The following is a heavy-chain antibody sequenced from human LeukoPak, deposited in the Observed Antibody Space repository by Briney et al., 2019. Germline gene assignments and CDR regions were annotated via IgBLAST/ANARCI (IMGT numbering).Heavy chain of an antibody. CDR1: GLTISNNY. CDR2: IYSGGST. Sequence: SGGSLRLSCTASGLTISNNYMIWVRQAPGKGLEGVSVIYSGGSTDYNDSVKGRFTISRDNSKSTRYLQMDSLRVEDTAVYYCASRTHGDYGVLDYWGHGKLGSVSS. J-gene: IGHJ4*03. CDR3: ASRTHGDYGVLDY. D-gene: IGHD4-17*01. V-gene: IGHV3-66*01.